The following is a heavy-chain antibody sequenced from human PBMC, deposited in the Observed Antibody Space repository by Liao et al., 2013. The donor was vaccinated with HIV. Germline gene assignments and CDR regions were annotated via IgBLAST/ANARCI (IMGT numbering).Heavy chain of an antibody. D-gene: IGHD3-10*01. CDR3: ARETYGSGTYLSRGIDY. Sequence: QVQLQESGPGLVNPSETLSLTCNVSGASIRNYYWSWIRQPAGKGLEWIGRTYISGNTNYNPSLKSRVTMSVDTSKNHFSLILTSVTAADTAVYYCARETYGSGTYLSRGIDYWGKGMLVTVSS. CDR2: TYISGNT. J-gene: IGHJ4*02. CDR1: GASIRNYY. V-gene: IGHV4-4*07.